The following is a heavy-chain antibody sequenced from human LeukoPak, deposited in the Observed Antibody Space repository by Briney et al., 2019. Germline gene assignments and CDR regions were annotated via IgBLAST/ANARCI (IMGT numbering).Heavy chain of an antibody. CDR1: GYTFTSYY. D-gene: IGHD3-10*01. V-gene: IGHV1-46*01. J-gene: IGHJ5*02. Sequence: ASVKVSCKASGYTFTSYYMHWMRQAPGQGLEWMGIINPSGGSTSYAQKFQGRVTMTRDMSTSTVYMELSSLRSEDTAVYYCASTITMVRGVINGWFDPWGQGTLVTVSS. CDR2: INPSGGST. CDR3: ASTITMVRGVINGWFDP.